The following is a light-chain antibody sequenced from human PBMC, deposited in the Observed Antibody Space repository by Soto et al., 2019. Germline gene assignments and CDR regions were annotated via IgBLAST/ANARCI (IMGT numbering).Light chain of an antibody. CDR2: ENN. V-gene: IGLV1-40*01. CDR3: QSYDSSLSGYV. Sequence: QSVLTQPPSVSEAPGQRVTISCTGSSSNIGAGYEAHWYQQVPGTAPKLLIYENNNRPSGVPDRFSGSKSGTSASLAITGLQAEDEAESYCQSYDSSLSGYVCGTGTKLTVL. CDR1: SSNIGAGYE. J-gene: IGLJ1*01.